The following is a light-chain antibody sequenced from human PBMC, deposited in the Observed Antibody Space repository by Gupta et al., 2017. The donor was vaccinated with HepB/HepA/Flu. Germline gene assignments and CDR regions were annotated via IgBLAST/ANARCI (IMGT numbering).Light chain of an antibody. J-gene: IGLJ2*01. CDR3: CSDAGSANVV. V-gene: IGLV2-11*01. CDR2: DVT. CDR1: SSDVGGYNY. Sequence: QSALTQPRSVSGSPGQPVTISCTGTSSDVGGYNYVSWYQQHPGKAPKLMIYDVTKRPSGVPDRFSASKSGNTASLTISGLKEEEEADYYCCSDAGSANVVFGGGTKLTVL.